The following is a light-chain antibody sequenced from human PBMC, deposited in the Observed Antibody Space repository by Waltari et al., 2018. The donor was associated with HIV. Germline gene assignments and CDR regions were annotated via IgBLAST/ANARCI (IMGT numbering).Light chain of an antibody. V-gene: IGLV1-51*01. CDR1: RSNIGNNY. J-gene: IGLJ2*01. CDR2: DNN. CDR3: GTWDSSLSAGV. Sequence: QSVLTQPPSVSAAPGQKVTISCSGSRSNIGNNYVSWYQHLPVTAPQVLIYDNNKRPSGIPDRCSGSKSGTSATLGITALQTGDEADYYCGTWDSSLSAGVFGGGTKLTVL.